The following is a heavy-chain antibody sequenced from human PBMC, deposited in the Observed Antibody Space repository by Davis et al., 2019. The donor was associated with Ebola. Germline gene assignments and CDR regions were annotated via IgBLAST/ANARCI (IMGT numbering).Heavy chain of an antibody. D-gene: IGHD2-2*01. CDR3: AREPRPASGYYYYYMDV. J-gene: IGHJ6*03. Sequence: PSETLSLTCTVSGGSISSGDYYWSWIRQPPGKGLEWIGYIYYSGSTYYNPSLKSRVTISVDTSKNQFSLKLSSVTAADTAVYYCAREPRPASGYYYYYMDVWGKGTTVTVSS. V-gene: IGHV4-30-4*01. CDR2: IYYSGST. CDR1: GGSISSGDYY.